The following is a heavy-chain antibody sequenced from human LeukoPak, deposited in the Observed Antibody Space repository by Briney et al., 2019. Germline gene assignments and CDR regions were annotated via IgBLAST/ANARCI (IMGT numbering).Heavy chain of an antibody. CDR3: ARGGHYDSSGHALDY. CDR1: GGSISSYY. CDR2: IYTSGST. D-gene: IGHD3-22*01. V-gene: IGHV4-4*07. Sequence: TSETLSLTCTVSGGSISSYYWSWIRQPAGKGLEWIGRIYTSGSTNYNPSLKSRVTMSVDTSKNQFSLKLSSVTAADTAVYYCARGGHYDSSGHALDYWGQGTLVTVSS. J-gene: IGHJ4*02.